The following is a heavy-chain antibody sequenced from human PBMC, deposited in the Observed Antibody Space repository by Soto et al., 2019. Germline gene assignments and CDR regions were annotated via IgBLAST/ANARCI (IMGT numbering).Heavy chain of an antibody. V-gene: IGHV3-23*01. D-gene: IGHD6-13*01. CDR2: ISGSGGST. CDR3: AKDQGSSWYEIDY. J-gene: IGHJ4*02. CDR1: EFTFSAYY. Sequence: GGSLRLSCVASEFTFSAYYMSWLRQAPGKGLEWVSTISGSGGSTYYADSVKGRFTISRDNSKNTLYLQMNSLRAEDTAVYYCAKDQGSSWYEIDYWGQGTLVTVSS.